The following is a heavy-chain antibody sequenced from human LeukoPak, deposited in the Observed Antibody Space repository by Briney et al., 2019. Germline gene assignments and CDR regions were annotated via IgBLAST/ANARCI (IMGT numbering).Heavy chain of an antibody. D-gene: IGHD2-15*01. CDR2: INPNSGGT. J-gene: IGHJ4*02. CDR3: ARAVGSGGSCYWFDY. CDR1: GYTFTGYY. V-gene: IGHV1-2*02. Sequence: ASVKVSCKASGYTFTGYYMHWVRQAPGQGLEWMGWINPNSGGTNYAQKLQGRVTMTTDTSTSTAYMELRSLRSDDTAVYYCARAVGSGGSCYWFDYWGQGTLVTVSS.